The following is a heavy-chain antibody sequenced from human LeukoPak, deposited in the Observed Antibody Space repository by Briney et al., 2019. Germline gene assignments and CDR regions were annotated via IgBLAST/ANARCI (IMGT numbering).Heavy chain of an antibody. D-gene: IGHD3-22*01. CDR3: ASPYYDSSGYHYYYYMDV. CDR2: INHSGST. CDR1: GGSFSGYY. V-gene: IGHV4-34*01. Sequence: SEALSLTCAVYGGSFSGYYWSWIRQPPGKGLEWIGEINHSGSTNYNPSLKSRVTISVDKSKNQFSLKLSSVTAADTAVYYCASPYYDSSGYHYYYYMDVWGKGTTVTVSS. J-gene: IGHJ6*03.